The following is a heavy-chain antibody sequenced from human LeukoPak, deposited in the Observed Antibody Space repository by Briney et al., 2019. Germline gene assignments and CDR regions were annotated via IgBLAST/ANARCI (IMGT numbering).Heavy chain of an antibody. CDR3: ARGALRVGATPFDY. J-gene: IGHJ4*02. D-gene: IGHD1-26*01. V-gene: IGHV4-59*10. CDR2: IYTSGST. CDR1: GGSFSGYY. Sequence: SETLSLTCAVYGGSFSGYYWSWIRQPAGKGLEWIGRIYTSGSTNYNPSLKSRVTISIDTSKNQFSLKLSSVTAADTAVYYCARGALRVGATPFDYWGQGTLVTVSS.